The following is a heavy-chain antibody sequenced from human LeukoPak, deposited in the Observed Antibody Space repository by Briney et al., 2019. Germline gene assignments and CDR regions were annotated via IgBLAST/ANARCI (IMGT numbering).Heavy chain of an antibody. CDR3: ARDRLGYYDSSGYDY. D-gene: IGHD3-22*01. V-gene: IGHV4-31*03. CDR2: IYYSGST. J-gene: IGHJ4*02. CDR1: GGSISSGGYY. Sequence: SQTLSLTCTVSGGSISSGGYYWSWIRQHPGKGLEWIGYIYYSGSTYYNPSLKSRDTISVDTSKNQFSLKLSSVTAADTAVYYCARDRLGYYDSSGYDYWGQGTLVTVSS.